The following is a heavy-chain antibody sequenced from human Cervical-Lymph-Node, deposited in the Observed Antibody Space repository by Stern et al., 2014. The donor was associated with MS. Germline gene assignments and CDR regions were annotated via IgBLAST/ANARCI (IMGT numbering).Heavy chain of an antibody. Sequence: EEQLEESGGGLVQHGGSLRLSCAASGFTFSSYAMSWVRQAPGKGLEWVSAISGSGGSTYYADSVKGRFTISRDNSKNTLYLQMNSLRAEDTAVYYCAKGTFGGVVEIVLGYWGQGTLVTVSS. J-gene: IGHJ4*02. CDR2: ISGSGGST. CDR1: GFTFSSYA. D-gene: IGHD3-16*01. CDR3: AKGTFGGVVEIVLGY. V-gene: IGHV3-23*04.